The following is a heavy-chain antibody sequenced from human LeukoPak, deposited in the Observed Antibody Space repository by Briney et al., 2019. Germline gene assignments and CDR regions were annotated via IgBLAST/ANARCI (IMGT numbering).Heavy chain of an antibody. CDR1: GGTFSSYA. Sequence: SVKVSCKASGGTFSSYAISWVRQAPGQGLEWMGGIIPIFGTANYAQKFQGRVTITTDESTSTAYMELSSLRSEDTAAYYCARAYYYGSGERIDAFDIWGQGTMVTVSS. V-gene: IGHV1-69*05. CDR2: IIPIFGTA. CDR3: ARAYYYGSGERIDAFDI. D-gene: IGHD3-10*01. J-gene: IGHJ3*02.